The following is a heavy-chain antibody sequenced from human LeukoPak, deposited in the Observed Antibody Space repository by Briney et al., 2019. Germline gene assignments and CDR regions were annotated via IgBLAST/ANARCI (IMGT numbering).Heavy chain of an antibody. D-gene: IGHD3-3*01. J-gene: IGHJ4*02. CDR1: GFQPTTSGGG. V-gene: IGHV2-5*01. CDR3: AHSLTIFAPDY. CDR2: IYWNDDK. Sequence: SGPTLVKPQQPLTLTCTFLGFQPTTSGGGVGWIRQPQGKALEWLALIYWNDDKRYSPSLKSRLTITKDTSKNQVVLTMTNMDPVDTATYYCAHSLTIFAPDYWGQGTLVTVSS.